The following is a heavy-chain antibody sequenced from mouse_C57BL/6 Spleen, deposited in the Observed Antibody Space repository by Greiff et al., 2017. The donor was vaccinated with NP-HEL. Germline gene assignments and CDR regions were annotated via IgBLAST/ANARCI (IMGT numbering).Heavy chain of an antibody. CDR1: GYTFTSYG. D-gene: IGHD5-2*01. CDR3: AREEVNTYGDYFDY. Sequence: QVQLQQSGAELARPGASVKLSCKASGYTFTSYGISWVKQRTGQGLEWIGEIYPRSGNTYYNEKFKGKATLTADKSSSTAYMELRSLTSEDSAVYFCAREEVNTYGDYFDYWGQGTTLTVSS. CDR2: IYPRSGNT. J-gene: IGHJ2*01. V-gene: IGHV1-81*01.